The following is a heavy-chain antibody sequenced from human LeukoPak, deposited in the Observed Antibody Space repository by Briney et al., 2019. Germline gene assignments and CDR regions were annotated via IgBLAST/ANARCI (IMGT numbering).Heavy chain of an antibody. V-gene: IGHV1-69*13. D-gene: IGHD1-26*01. Sequence: SVKVSCKASGGTFSSYAITWVRQALGQGLEWMGGIIPIFGTANYAQKFQGRVTITADESTSTAYMELSSLRSEDTAVYYCAGYLGSYYYYFDYWGQGTLVTVSS. J-gene: IGHJ4*02. CDR1: GGTFSSYA. CDR3: AGYLGSYYYYFDY. CDR2: IIPIFGTA.